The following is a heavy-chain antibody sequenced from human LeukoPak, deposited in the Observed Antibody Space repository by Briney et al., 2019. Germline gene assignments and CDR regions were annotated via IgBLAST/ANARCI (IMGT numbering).Heavy chain of an antibody. Sequence: SETLSLTCTVSGGSISSYYWSWLRQPPGKGLEWLGYIYYSGSTNYNPSLKSRGTISVDTSKHQFSLKLSSVTAADTAVYYCARALLGYYYDSSGYYRYYYYYMDVWGKGTTVTVSS. CDR1: GGSISSYY. CDR2: IYYSGST. CDR3: ARALLGYYYDSSGYYRYYYYYMDV. V-gene: IGHV4-59*12. D-gene: IGHD3-22*01. J-gene: IGHJ6*03.